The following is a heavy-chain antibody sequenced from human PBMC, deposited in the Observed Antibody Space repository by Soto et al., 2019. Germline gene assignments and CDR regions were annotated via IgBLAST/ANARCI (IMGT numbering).Heavy chain of an antibody. V-gene: IGHV3-15*01. CDR1: GLTFSNAW. D-gene: IGHD2-15*01. Sequence: GGSLRLSCTASGLTFSNAWMSWVRQAPGKGLEWVGRIQSKTDGGTTDYAAPVKGRFTISRDDSKNTLYLQMNSLKTEDTAVYYCTTDLIVVVVAATAAFDIWGQGTMVTVSS. CDR2: IQSKTDGGTT. CDR3: TTDLIVVVVAATAAFDI. J-gene: IGHJ3*02.